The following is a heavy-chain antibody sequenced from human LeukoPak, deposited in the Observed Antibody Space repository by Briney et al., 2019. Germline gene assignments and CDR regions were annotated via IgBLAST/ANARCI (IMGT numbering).Heavy chain of an antibody. D-gene: IGHD2-2*01. V-gene: IGHV1-69*01. Sequence: SVKVPCKASGGTFSSYAISWVRQAPGQGLEWMGGIIPIFGTANYAQKFQGRVTITADESTSTAYMELSSLRSEDTAVHYCARGSSIVVVPAAISYYYMDVWGKGTTVTVSS. CDR2: IIPIFGTA. J-gene: IGHJ6*03. CDR1: GGTFSSYA. CDR3: ARGSSIVVVPAAISYYYMDV.